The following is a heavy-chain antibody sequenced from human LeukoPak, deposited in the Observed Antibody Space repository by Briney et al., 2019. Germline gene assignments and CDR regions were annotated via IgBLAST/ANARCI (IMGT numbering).Heavy chain of an antibody. Sequence: TSETLSLTCTVSGGSISSGDYYWSWIRQPPGKGLEWIGYIYYSGSTYYNPSLKSRVTISVDTSKNQFSLKLSSVTAADTAVYYCARDWVGATGNFDYWGQGTLVIVSS. D-gene: IGHD1-26*01. V-gene: IGHV4-30-4*08. CDR2: IYYSGST. J-gene: IGHJ4*02. CDR1: GGSISSGDYY. CDR3: ARDWVGATGNFDY.